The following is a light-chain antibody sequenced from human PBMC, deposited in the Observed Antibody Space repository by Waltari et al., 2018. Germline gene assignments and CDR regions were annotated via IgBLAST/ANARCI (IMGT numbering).Light chain of an antibody. CDR1: QSISRY. Sequence: IMLTPSPGTLSLSPGERATLSCRASQSISRYLACYQQKPGQAPRLLTYGASTRATGIPDRFSGSGSGTDFSLTISGLEPEDSAVYYCQHHFRLPATFGQGTKVEIK. CDR3: QHHFRLPAT. J-gene: IGKJ1*01. V-gene: IGKV3-20*01. CDR2: GAS.